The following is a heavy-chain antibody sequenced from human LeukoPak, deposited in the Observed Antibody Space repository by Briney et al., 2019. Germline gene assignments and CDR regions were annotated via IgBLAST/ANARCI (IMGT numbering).Heavy chain of an antibody. CDR2: ISSSSSNI. D-gene: IGHD6-13*01. J-gene: IGHJ4*02. CDR3: ARDDDYSSSWYY. V-gene: IGHV3-48*01. Sequence: GGSLRLSCADSGVTFSSYSMSWVRQAPGKGLEWVSYISSSSSNIYYADSVKGRFTISRDNAKNSLYLQMNSLRAEDTAVYYCARDDDYSSSWYYWGQGTLVTVSS. CDR1: GVTFSSYS.